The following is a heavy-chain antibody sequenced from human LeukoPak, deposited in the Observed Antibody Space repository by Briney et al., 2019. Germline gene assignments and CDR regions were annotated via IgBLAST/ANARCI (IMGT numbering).Heavy chain of an antibody. CDR3: ARGTSLLWLGELPALHDY. V-gene: IGHV1-8*01. J-gene: IGHJ4*02. CDR2: MNPNSGNT. Sequence: ASVKVSCKASGYTFTSYDINWVRQATGQGLEWMGWMNPNSGNTGYAQKFQGRVTMTRNTSISTAYMELSSLRSEDTAVYYCARGTSLLWLGELPALHDYWGQGTLVTVSS. D-gene: IGHD3-10*01. CDR1: GYTFTSYD.